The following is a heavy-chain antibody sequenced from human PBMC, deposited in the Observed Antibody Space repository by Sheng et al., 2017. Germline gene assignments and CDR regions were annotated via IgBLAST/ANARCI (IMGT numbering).Heavy chain of an antibody. V-gene: IGHV1-2*02. D-gene: IGHD3-9*01. Sequence: QVQLVQSGAEVKKPGASVKVSCKASGYTFSAYHTHWVRQAPGQGLEWMGYINPNTGGTKTAQKFQDRVAMTRDTSITTAYMELTSLRSDDTAVYYCTRELTDSNYFDLWGQGTLVTVSS. CDR1: GYTFSAYH. CDR3: TRELTDSNYFDL. J-gene: IGHJ4*02. CDR2: INPNTGGT.